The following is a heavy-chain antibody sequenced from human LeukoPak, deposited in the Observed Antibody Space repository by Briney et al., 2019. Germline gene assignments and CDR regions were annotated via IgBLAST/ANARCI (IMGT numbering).Heavy chain of an antibody. Sequence: GGSLRLSCAASGFTFSSYAMSWVRQAPGKGLEWVSAISGSGGSTYYADSVKGRFTISRDNSKNTLYLQMNSLRAEDTAVYYCATSKGPTYYYDSSGYLGYFDYRGQGTLVTVSS. CDR3: ATSKGPTYYYDSSGYLGYFDY. CDR1: GFTFSSYA. D-gene: IGHD3-22*01. V-gene: IGHV3-23*01. J-gene: IGHJ4*02. CDR2: ISGSGGST.